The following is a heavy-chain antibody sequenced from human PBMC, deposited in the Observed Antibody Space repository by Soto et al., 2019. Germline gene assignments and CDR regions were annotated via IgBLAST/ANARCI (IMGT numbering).Heavy chain of an antibody. V-gene: IGHV3-23*01. CDR2: ISGSGGNT. Sequence: EVQLLESGGGLAQPGGSLRLSCAASGFTFRSYGMSWVRQAPGKGLEWVSGISGSGGNTFYADSVRGRFTISRDNSKNTLYVQMNSQRAEDTAVYYCAKAIYSPYAKGANDIWGQGTMVTVSS. J-gene: IGHJ3*02. CDR3: AKAIYSPYAKGANDI. CDR1: GFTFRSYG. D-gene: IGHD5-12*01.